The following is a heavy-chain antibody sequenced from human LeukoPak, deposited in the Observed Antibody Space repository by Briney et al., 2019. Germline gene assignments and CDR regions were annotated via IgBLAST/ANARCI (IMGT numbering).Heavy chain of an antibody. D-gene: IGHD6-6*01. Sequence: PGGSLRLSCAASGFAFNSYTINWVRQAPGKGLEWVSSISGDSYYIYYAESVRGRFTISRDNAKKSAYLQMNSLRAEDSAVYYCARVGQLVHYYYYMDVWGKGTTVTVSS. J-gene: IGHJ6*03. CDR2: ISGDSYYI. V-gene: IGHV3-21*01. CDR1: GFAFNSYT. CDR3: ARVGQLVHYYYYMDV.